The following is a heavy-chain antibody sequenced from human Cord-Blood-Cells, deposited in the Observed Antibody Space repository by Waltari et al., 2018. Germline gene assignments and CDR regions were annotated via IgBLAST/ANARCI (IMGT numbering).Heavy chain of an antibody. V-gene: IGHV3-74*01. CDR3: ARAGIADAFDI. CDR2: IKSDGSST. D-gene: IGHD6-13*01. CDR1: GFTFSSYW. Sequence: EVQLVESGGGLVQPGGSLRLSCAASGFTFSSYWMHWVRQAPGKGLVLVSRIKSDGSSTSYADSVNGRFTISRDNAKNTLYLQMNSLRAEDMAVYYCARAGIADAFDIWGQGTMVTVSS. J-gene: IGHJ3*02.